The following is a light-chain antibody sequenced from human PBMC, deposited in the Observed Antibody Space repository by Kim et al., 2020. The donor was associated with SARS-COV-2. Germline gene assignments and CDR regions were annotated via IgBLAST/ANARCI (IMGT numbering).Light chain of an antibody. J-gene: IGKJ5*01. Sequence: AIQLTQSPSSLSASVGDRVTITCRAGQGISSALAWYQQKPGKAPKLLIYDASSLESGVPSRFSGSGSGTDFTLTISSLQPEDFATYYGQQFDSYLITFGQGTRLELK. CDR2: DAS. CDR1: QGISSA. V-gene: IGKV1-13*02. CDR3: QQFDSYLIT.